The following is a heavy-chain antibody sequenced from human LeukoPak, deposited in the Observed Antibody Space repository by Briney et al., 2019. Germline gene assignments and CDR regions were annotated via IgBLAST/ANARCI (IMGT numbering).Heavy chain of an antibody. D-gene: IGHD2-2*01. CDR3: ARDMCSSTSCLFDY. CDR1: GYTFTSYG. V-gene: IGHV1-18*04. J-gene: IGHJ4*02. Sequence: ASVKVSCKASGYTFTSYGISWVRQAPGQGLEWMGWIGAYNGNTNYAQKLQGRVTMTTDTSTSTAYMELRSLRSDDTAVYYCARDMCSSTSCLFDYWGQGTLVTVSS. CDR2: IGAYNGNT.